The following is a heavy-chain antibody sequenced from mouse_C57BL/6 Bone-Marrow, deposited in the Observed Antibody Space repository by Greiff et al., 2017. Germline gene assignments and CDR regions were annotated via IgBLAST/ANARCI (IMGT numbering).Heavy chain of an antibody. CDR2: IYPGGGST. V-gene: IGHV1-63*01. CDR1: GYTFTNYW. J-gene: IGHJ1*03. Sequence: VQLQQSGAELVRPGTSVKMSCTASGYTFTNYWIGWAKQRPGHGLEWIGDIYPGGGSTNYTEKFKGKATLTADKSSSTAYMQFSSLTSEDAATYYCARRVWGYFDVWGTGTTVTVSS. CDR3: ARRVWGYFDV. D-gene: IGHD4-1*01.